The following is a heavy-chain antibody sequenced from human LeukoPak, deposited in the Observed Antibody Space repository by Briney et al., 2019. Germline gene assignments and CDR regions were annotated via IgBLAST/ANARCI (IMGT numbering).Heavy chain of an antibody. CDR2: IYYSGST. CDR1: GGSISSYY. J-gene: IGHJ4*02. Sequence: SETLSLTCTVSGGSISSYYWSWIRQPPGKGLEWIGYIYYSGSTNYNPSPKSRVTISVDTSKNQFSLKLSSVTAADTAVYYCARNYGSGSYYPPGFDYWGQGTLVTVSS. D-gene: IGHD3-10*01. V-gene: IGHV4-59*08. CDR3: ARNYGSGSYYPPGFDY.